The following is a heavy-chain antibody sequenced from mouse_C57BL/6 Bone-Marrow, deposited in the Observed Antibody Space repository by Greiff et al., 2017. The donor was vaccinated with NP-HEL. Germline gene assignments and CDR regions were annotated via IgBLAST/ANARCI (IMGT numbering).Heavy chain of an antibody. Sequence: QQSCTASGYTFTSYWMHWVKQRPGRGLEWIGRIDPNSGGTKYNEKFKSKATLTVDKPSSTAYMQLSSLTSEDSAVYYCAREYFDVWGTGTTVTVSS. CDR1: GYTFTSYW. V-gene: IGHV1-72*01. J-gene: IGHJ1*03. CDR2: IDPNSGGT. CDR3: AREYFDV.